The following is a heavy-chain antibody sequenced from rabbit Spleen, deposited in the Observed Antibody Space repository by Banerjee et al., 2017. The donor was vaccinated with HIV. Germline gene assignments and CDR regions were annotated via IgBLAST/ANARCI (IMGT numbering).Heavy chain of an antibody. Sequence: QEQLVESGGGLVKPGASLTLTCTASGFSFSSSYVMCWVRQAPGKGLEWIGCIYTGNGKTYYASWAKGQFTITKSSSPTVTLQMTSLTAADTATYFCVRDAGSYDYIDVYFNLCCPGTLVTVS. CDR1: GFSFSSSYV. CDR3: VRDAGSYDYIDVYFNL. V-gene: IGHV1S45*01. J-gene: IGHJ4*01. D-gene: IGHD8-1*01. CDR2: IYTGNGKT.